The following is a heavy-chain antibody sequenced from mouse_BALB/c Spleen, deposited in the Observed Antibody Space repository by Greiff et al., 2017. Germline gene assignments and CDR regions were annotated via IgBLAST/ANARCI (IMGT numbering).Heavy chain of an antibody. D-gene: IGHD2-10*01. J-gene: IGHJ2*01. Sequence: DLVKPGASVKLSCKASGYTFTSYWINWIKQRPGQGLEWIGRIAPGSGSTYYNEMFKGKATLTVDTSSSTAYIQLSSLSSEDSAVYFCESAYYGNYRDYFDYWGQGTTLTVSS. CDR1: GYTFTSYW. CDR3: ESAYYGNYRDYFDY. V-gene: IGHV1S41*01. CDR2: IAPGSGST.